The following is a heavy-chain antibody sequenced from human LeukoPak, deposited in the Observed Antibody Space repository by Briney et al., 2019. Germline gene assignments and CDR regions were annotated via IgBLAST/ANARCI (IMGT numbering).Heavy chain of an antibody. CDR1: GFTLRGYG. V-gene: IGHV3-30*02. J-gene: IGHJ6*03. CDR2: IPYDGSPK. Sequence: GGSLRLSCAASGFTLRGYGMHWVRQAPGKGLEWVAFIPYDGSPKYYADSVKGRFTISRDNSKNTLYLQMNSLRTEDTAVYYCAKSRPYYYYMDVWGKGTTVTISS. CDR3: AKSRPYYYYMDV.